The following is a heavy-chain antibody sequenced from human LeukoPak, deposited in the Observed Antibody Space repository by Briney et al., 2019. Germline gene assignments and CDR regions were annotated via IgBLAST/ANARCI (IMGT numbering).Heavy chain of an antibody. V-gene: IGHV1-18*01. Sequence: VASVKVSCKASGYTFTSYGISWVRQAPGQGLEWMGWISAYNGNTNYAQKLQGRVTMTTDTSTSTAYMELRSLRSDDTAVYYCARRDYDSSGWWFDPWGQGTLVTVSS. CDR3: ARRDYDSSGWWFDP. J-gene: IGHJ5*02. D-gene: IGHD3-22*01. CDR2: ISAYNGNT. CDR1: GYTFTSYG.